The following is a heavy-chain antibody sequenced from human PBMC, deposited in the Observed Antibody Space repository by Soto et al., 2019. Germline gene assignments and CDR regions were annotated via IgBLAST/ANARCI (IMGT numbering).Heavy chain of an antibody. CDR1: GGSISSYY. Sequence: SETLSLTCTVSGGSISSYYWSWIRQPPGKGLEWIGYIYYSGSTNYNPSLKSRVTISVDTSKNQFSLKLSSVTAADTAVYYCARDGGYETHFDYWGQGTLVTVSS. V-gene: IGHV4-59*01. D-gene: IGHD5-12*01. J-gene: IGHJ4*02. CDR3: ARDGGYETHFDY. CDR2: IYYSGST.